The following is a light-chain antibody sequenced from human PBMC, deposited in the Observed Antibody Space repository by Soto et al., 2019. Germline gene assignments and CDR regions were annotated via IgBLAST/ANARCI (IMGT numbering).Light chain of an antibody. Sequence: MEKPRSASALTASVAERVLITFRASQTINSWLAWYQQKPGKAPKVLIFDASSLKTGVPSRFSGSGSGTEFTLTISTLQPDDSATYVCQQYNYHRTLGQGTKVDIK. J-gene: IGKJ1*01. CDR1: QTINSW. CDR3: QQYNYHRT. V-gene: IGKV1-5*01. CDR2: DAS.